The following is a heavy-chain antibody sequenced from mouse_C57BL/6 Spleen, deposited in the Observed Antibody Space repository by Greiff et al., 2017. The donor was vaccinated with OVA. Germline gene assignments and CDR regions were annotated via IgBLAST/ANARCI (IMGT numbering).Heavy chain of an antibody. CDR2: ISYDGSN. Sequence: EESGPGLVKPSQSLSLTCSVTGYSITSGYYWNWIRQFPGNKLEWMGYISYDGSNNYNPSLKNRISITRDTSKNQFVLKLNSVTTEDTATYYCAITTVVANGYFDVWGTGTTVTVSS. V-gene: IGHV3-6*01. J-gene: IGHJ1*03. CDR1: GYSITSGYY. CDR3: AITTVVANGYFDV. D-gene: IGHD1-1*01.